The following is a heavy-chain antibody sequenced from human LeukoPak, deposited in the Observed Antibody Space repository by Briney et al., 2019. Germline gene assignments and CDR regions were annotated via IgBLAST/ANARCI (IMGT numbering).Heavy chain of an antibody. J-gene: IGHJ4*02. CDR1: GFTFSTYW. V-gene: IGHV3-7*01. CDR3: ARDSPTGYYSY. CDR2: IKEDGSDK. Sequence: PGGSLRLSCAASGFTFSTYWMSWVRQAPGKGLEWVANIKEDGSDKYYVDSAKGRFTISRDNAENSLFLQMVSLRAEDTAVYYCARDSPTGYYSYWGQGTLVTVSS. D-gene: IGHD3-22*01.